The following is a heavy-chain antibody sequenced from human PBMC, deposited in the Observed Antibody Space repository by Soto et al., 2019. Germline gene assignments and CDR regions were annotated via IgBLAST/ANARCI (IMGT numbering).Heavy chain of an antibody. D-gene: IGHD1-26*01. CDR1: GFSLTTSGVG. J-gene: IGHJ4*02. Sequence: QITLKESGPTLVKPTQPLTLTCTFSGFSLTTSGVGVGWIRQPPGKALEWLALIYWDDDKRYSPSLKSRLTITKDTSKNQVVLTMTNMDPVDTATYYCARRRIVGATGGFYYWGQGTLVTVSS. CDR3: ARRRIVGATGGFYY. CDR2: IYWDDDK. V-gene: IGHV2-5*02.